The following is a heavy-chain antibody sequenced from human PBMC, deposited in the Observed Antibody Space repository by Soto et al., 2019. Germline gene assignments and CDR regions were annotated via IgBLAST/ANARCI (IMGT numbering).Heavy chain of an antibody. V-gene: IGHV1-3*04. CDR2: IYTGNGNT. CDR1: GYTFTNYA. D-gene: IGHD3-16*01. CDR3: AAVDYGDY. J-gene: IGHJ4*02. Sequence: QVQLVQSGAEVKKPGASVKISCKASGYTFTNYAIHWVRQAPGQRLEWMGWIYTGNGNTKYSQNFQGRVTFTRDTSARTAYMEVSSLRSEDAAVYFCAAVDYGDYWGQGTLVTVSS.